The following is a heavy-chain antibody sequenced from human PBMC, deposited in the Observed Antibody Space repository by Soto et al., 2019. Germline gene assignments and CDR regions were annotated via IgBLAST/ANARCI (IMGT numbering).Heavy chain of an antibody. V-gene: IGHV3-74*01. CDR3: VRDRPHNWFDP. CDR1: GFTCSSYW. J-gene: IGHJ5*02. Sequence: EVQLVESGGGLVQPGGSLRLSCAASGFTCSSYWMHWVRQAPGKGLEWISRINNDGIGTFYADSVKGRFTISRDNAKNTVYLQMNSLRGDDTAVYYCVRDRPHNWFDPRGQGTLVTVSS. CDR2: INNDGIGT.